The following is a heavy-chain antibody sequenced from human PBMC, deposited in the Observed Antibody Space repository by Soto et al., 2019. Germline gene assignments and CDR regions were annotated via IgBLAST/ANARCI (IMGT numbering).Heavy chain of an antibody. J-gene: IGHJ4*02. CDR1: GFTFSSYA. CDR3: AREPNFDSSGSMPDY. V-gene: IGHV3-30-3*01. CDR2: VSYDGSNK. D-gene: IGHD3-22*01. Sequence: LRLSCAASGFTFSSYAMHWVRQAPGKGLEWVAVVSYDGSNKYYADSVKGRFTISRDNSKNTLYLQMNSLRAEDTAVYYCAREPNFDSSGSMPDYWGQGTLVTVSS.